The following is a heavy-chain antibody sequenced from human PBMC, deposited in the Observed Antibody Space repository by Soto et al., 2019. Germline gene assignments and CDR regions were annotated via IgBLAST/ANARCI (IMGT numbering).Heavy chain of an antibody. Sequence: SVQVSCKASGGTFSRYAISWVRQAPGQGLEWMGGIIPIFNATPYAQKFQGRVTITADESTSTAYMELSSLRSEDTAVYYCAREDFDSEIYYGMDVWGQGTTVTVSS. CDR2: IIPIFNAT. V-gene: IGHV1-69*13. CDR3: AREDFDSEIYYGMDV. J-gene: IGHJ6*02. CDR1: GGTFSRYA. D-gene: IGHD3-3*01.